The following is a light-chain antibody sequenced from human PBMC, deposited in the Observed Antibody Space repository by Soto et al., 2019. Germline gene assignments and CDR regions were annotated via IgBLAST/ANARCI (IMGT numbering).Light chain of an antibody. CDR2: DVS. CDR1: SSDVGGYNY. Sequence: QSVLTQPASVSGSPGQSITISCTGTSSDVGGYNYVSWYQQHPGKAPKLMIYDVSNRPSGVSNRFSGSKSGNTASLTISGLQAEDEADDYCSSYTSSSTLYVFGTGTKVTV. J-gene: IGLJ1*01. CDR3: SSYTSSSTLYV. V-gene: IGLV2-14*01.